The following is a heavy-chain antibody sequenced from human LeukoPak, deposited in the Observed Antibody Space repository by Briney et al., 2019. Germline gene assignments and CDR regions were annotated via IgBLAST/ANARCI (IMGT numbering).Heavy chain of an antibody. J-gene: IGHJ4*02. CDR1: GYSITTSPY. D-gene: IGHD6-13*01. Sequence: PSETLSLTCTVSGYSITTSPYWGWIRQPPGKGLEWIGSLYHGGITYYNPSLQSRVTMSVDTSKNQFSLKLSSVTAADTAVYYCARGSQQLVNFDDWGQGTLVTVSS. CDR3: ARGSQQLVNFDD. CDR2: LYHGGIT. V-gene: IGHV4-38-2*02.